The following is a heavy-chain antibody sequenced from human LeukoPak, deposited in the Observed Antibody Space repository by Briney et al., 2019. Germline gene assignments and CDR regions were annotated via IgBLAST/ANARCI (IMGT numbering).Heavy chain of an antibody. V-gene: IGHV4-38-2*02. J-gene: IGHJ4*02. CDR3: ARDYEYYYGSGSYYDY. D-gene: IGHD3-10*01. Sequence: SETLSLTCTVSGYSISSGYYWGWIRQPPGKGLEWIGSIYHSGSTYYNPSLKSRVTISVDTSKNQFSLKLSSVTAADTAVYYCARDYEYYYGSGSYYDYWGQGTLVTVSS. CDR2: IYHSGST. CDR1: GYSISSGYY.